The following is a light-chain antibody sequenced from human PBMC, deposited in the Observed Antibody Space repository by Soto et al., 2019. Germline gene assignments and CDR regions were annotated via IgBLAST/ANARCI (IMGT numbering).Light chain of an antibody. V-gene: IGKV1-33*01. CDR1: QDINSY. Sequence: DIQMTQSPSSLSASVGDRVTITCQASQDINSYLNWYQHKPGKAPKLLIYGASKVHPGVPSRFGGSRSGTDFTFTIISLQAEDIATYYCQQYERLPYTFGQGTKLDIK. CDR3: QQYERLPYT. J-gene: IGKJ2*01. CDR2: GAS.